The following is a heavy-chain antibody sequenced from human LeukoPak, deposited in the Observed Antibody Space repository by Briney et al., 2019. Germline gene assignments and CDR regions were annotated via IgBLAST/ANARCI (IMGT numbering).Heavy chain of an antibody. D-gene: IGHD5-12*01. J-gene: IGHJ5*02. Sequence: ASVKVSCKVSGYSFSDLSLQWVRQAPGQGLEWMGGFNPEHTETIYSQKFQGRVTLTEDTSTDTAYMELSSLRSEDTAMYFCAQQKAGYSGSPSWFDPWGQGTLVTVSS. CDR3: AQQKAGYSGSPSWFDP. CDR1: GYSFSDLS. CDR2: FNPEHTET. V-gene: IGHV1-24*01.